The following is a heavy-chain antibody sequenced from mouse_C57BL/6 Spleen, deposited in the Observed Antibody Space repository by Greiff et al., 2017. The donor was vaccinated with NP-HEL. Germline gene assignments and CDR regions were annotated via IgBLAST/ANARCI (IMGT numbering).Heavy chain of an antibody. CDR2: INPNNGGT. D-gene: IGHD2-1*01. CDR1: GYTFTDYN. J-gene: IGHJ1*03. CDR3: AADLLGWYFDV. Sequence: EVQGVESGPELVKPGASVKMSCKASGYTFTDYNMHWVKQSHGKSLEWIGYINPNNGGTSYNQKFKGKATLTVNKSSSTAYMELRSLTSEDSAVYYCAADLLGWYFDVWGTGTTVTVSS. V-gene: IGHV1-22*01.